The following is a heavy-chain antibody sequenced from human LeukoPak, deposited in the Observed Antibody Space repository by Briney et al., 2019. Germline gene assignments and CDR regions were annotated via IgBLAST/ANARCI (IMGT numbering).Heavy chain of an antibody. CDR3: ASETYSSSSYYFDY. D-gene: IGHD6-6*01. V-gene: IGHV4-30-4*01. Sequence: SQTLSLTCTVSGCSISSGDYYWSWIRQPPGKGLEWIGYIYYSGSTYYNPSLKSRVTISVDTSKNQFSLKLSSVTAADTAVYYCASETYSSSSYYFDYWGQGTLVTVSS. CDR1: GCSISSGDYY. CDR2: IYYSGST. J-gene: IGHJ4*02.